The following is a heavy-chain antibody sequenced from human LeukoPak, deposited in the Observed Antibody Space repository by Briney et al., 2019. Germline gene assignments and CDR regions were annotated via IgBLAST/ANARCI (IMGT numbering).Heavy chain of an antibody. CDR2: IYYSGST. CDR1: GGSISSYY. Sequence: SETLSLTCTVSGGSISSYYGSWIRQPPGKGLEWIGYIYYSGSTNYNPSLKSRVTISVDTSKNQFSLKLSSVTAADTAVYYCARHRGVAAGPHGWFDPWGQGTLVTVSS. CDR3: ARHRGVAAGPHGWFDP. D-gene: IGHD6-6*01. V-gene: IGHV4-59*08. J-gene: IGHJ5*02.